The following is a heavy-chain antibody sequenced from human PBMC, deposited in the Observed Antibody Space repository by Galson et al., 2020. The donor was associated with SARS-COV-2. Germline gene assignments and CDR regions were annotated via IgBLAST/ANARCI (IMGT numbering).Heavy chain of an antibody. CDR1: GDFSSGYC. D-gene: IGHD3-10*01. V-gene: IGHV4-4*07. Sequence: TLSLTCTVSGDFSSGYCWTWIRQPAGKGLEWIGHIFASGNTNYNPSVKSRVTMSIDTANKQFSLRLSSVTAADTAVYYCARGDGSTTYFFDQWCLGTLVTVSS. CDR2: IFASGNT. CDR3: ARGDGSTTYFFDQ. J-gene: IGHJ4*02.